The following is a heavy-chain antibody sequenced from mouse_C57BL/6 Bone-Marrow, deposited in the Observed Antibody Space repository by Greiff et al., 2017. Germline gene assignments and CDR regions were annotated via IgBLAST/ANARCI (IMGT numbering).Heavy chain of an antibody. Sequence: VQLKESGPVLVKPGASVKMSCKASGYTFTDYYMNWVKQSHGKSLEWIGVINPYNGGTSYNQKFKGKATLTVDKSSSTAYMELNSLTSEDSAVYYCARFSYDGSFAYWGQGTLVTVSA. CDR1: GYTFTDYY. CDR3: ARFSYDGSFAY. CDR2: INPYNGGT. V-gene: IGHV1-19*01. D-gene: IGHD2-3*01. J-gene: IGHJ3*01.